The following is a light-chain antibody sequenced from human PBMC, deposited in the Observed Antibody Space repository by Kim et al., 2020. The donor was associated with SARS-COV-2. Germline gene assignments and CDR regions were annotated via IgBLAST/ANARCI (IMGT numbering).Light chain of an antibody. CDR3: QEYDTYTWT. CDR1: HSISTW. J-gene: IGKJ1*01. Sequence: DFRLTQSPSTLSASIGDRVTITCRASHSISTWLAWYQQKSGKAPKLLMYQASTAETGVPSRFSGSGSGTEFTLTISSLQPDDSATYYCQEYDTYTWTFGQGTKLEI. CDR2: QAS. V-gene: IGKV1-5*03.